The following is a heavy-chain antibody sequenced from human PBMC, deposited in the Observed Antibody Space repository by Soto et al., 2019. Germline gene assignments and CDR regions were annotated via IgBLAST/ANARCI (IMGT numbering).Heavy chain of an antibody. J-gene: IGHJ4*02. CDR2: IYYTGKT. D-gene: IGHD1-20*01. Sequence: TSETLSLTCTVSGGSVRRGSYYWSWFRHPPGKDLECIGYIYYTGKTDQNHSLEGRVSISLGTSRNQFSLNLRSVTAADTAVYYCVRKHNRAGFFDSWGPGVSVTVSS. CDR3: VRKHNRAGFFDS. V-gene: IGHV4-61*01. CDR1: GGSVRRGSYY.